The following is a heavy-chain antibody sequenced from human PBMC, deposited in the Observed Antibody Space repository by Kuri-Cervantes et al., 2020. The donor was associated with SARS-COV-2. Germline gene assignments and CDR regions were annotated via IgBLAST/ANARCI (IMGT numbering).Heavy chain of an antibody. D-gene: IGHD6-6*01. Sequence: GESLNLSCAASGFTFSCYAMHWVRQAPGKGLEWVAVISYDGSNKYYADSVKGRFTISRDNSKNTLYLQMNSLRAEDTAVYYCARDAYPYSSSSSFSDVWGKGTTVTVSS. CDR1: GFTFSCYA. V-gene: IGHV3-30-3*01. J-gene: IGHJ6*04. CDR2: ISYDGSNK. CDR3: ARDAYPYSSSSSFSDV.